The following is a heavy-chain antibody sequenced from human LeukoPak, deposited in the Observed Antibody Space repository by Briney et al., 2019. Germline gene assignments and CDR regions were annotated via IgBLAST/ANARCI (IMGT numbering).Heavy chain of an antibody. D-gene: IGHD6-6*01. CDR3: AREERGHLVGY. V-gene: IGHV3-30*03. CDR1: GFTFSSYG. J-gene: IGHJ4*02. CDR2: ISYDGSNK. Sequence: GGSLRLSCAASGFTFSSYGMHWVRQAPGKGLEWVAVISYDGSNKYYADSVKGRFTISRDNSKNTLCLQMNSLRAEDTAVYYCAREERGHLVGYWGQGTLVTVSS.